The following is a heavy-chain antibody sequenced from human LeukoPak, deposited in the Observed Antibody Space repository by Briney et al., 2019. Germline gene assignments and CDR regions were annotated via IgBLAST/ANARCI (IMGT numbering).Heavy chain of an antibody. D-gene: IGHD3-22*01. CDR2: ISSSSSYI. Sequence: KAGGSLRLSCAASGFTFSSYSINWVRQAPGKGLEWVSSISSSSSYIYYADSVKGRFTISRDNAKNSLYLQMNSLRAEDTAVYYCARDAKTYYYDSSGYPPLIPPPWGQGTLVTVSS. V-gene: IGHV3-21*01. J-gene: IGHJ4*02. CDR1: GFTFSSYS. CDR3: ARDAKTYYYDSSGYPPLIPPP.